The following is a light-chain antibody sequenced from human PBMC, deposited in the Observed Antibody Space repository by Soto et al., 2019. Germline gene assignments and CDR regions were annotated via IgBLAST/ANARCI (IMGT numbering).Light chain of an antibody. CDR3: QQYGSSGT. V-gene: IGKV1-5*01. Sequence: DIQMPQSPSTLSGSVGDRVTITCRASQSISSWLAWYQQKPGKAPKLLIYDASSLESGVPSRFSGSGSGTDFTLTISRLEPEDFAVYYCQQYGSSGTFGQGTKVDIK. J-gene: IGKJ1*01. CDR2: DAS. CDR1: QSISSW.